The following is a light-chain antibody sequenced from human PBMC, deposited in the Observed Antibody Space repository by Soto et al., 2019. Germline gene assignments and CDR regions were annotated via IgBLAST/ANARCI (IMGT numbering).Light chain of an antibody. V-gene: IGKV3-20*01. J-gene: IGKJ4*01. Sequence: EIVLTQSPGTLSLSSGERATLSCRASQSVRSNYLAWYQQKPGQAPRLLIYGASSRATDIPDRFSGSGAGXAXXLTISRLEPDDFAVYSCQQYASSPHTFGGGTKVEIK. CDR1: QSVRSNY. CDR2: GAS. CDR3: QQYASSPHT.